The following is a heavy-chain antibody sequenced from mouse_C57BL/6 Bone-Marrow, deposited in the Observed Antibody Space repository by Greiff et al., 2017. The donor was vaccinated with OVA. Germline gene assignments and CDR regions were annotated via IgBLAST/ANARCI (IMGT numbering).Heavy chain of an antibody. D-gene: IGHD2-5*01. CDR3: ARDDSNWDFDV. CDR1: GFTFSDFY. J-gene: IGHJ1*03. CDR2: SRNKANDYTT. Sequence: EVQLVESGGGLVQSGRSLRLSCATSGFTFSDFYMEWVRQAPGKGLEWIAASRNKANDYTTDYSASVKGRFIVSRDTSQSILYLQLDALGAEDTAIYDCARDDSNWDFDVWGTGTTVTVSS. V-gene: IGHV7-1*01.